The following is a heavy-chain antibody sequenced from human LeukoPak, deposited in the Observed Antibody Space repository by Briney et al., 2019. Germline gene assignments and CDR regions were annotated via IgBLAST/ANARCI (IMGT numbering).Heavy chain of an antibody. Sequence: SETLSLTCTVSGASISGSGYYWGWIRQPPGKGLEWIGSIYSSGSSYYNASLQSRVTISIETSKNQISLRLNSVTAADTAMYYCAKSGGYGLIDYWGQGTLVTVSS. V-gene: IGHV4-39*01. CDR1: GASISGSGYY. CDR3: AKSGGYGLIDY. J-gene: IGHJ4*02. D-gene: IGHD1-26*01. CDR2: IYSSGSS.